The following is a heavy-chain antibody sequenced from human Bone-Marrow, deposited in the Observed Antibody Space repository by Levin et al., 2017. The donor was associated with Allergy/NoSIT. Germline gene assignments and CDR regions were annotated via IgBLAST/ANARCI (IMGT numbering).Heavy chain of an antibody. CDR1: GLTFRSYA. CDR3: AKGTTVYFYYNGMDA. Sequence: PGGSLRLSCVVSGLTFRSYAMHWVRQTPGKGLEWVAVISYDGSDKDYADSVKGRFTFSRDSSKNTLFLQMDSLRVEDTATYYCAKGTTVYFYYNGMDAWGQGTTVTVFS. J-gene: IGHJ6*02. D-gene: IGHD2/OR15-2a*01. V-gene: IGHV3-30*04. CDR2: ISYDGSDK.